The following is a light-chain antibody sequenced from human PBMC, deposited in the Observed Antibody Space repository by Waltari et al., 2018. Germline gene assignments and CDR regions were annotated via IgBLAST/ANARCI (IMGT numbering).Light chain of an antibody. V-gene: IGKV3-20*01. CDR1: QSVSRY. Sequence: EVVLTQSPGTLSLSPGERATLSCRASQSVSRYLAWYQQKPGQAPRLLIYDTSTRGTGIPDRFSGSGSGTDFSLTISRLDPEDFAVYYCQKYGTLPATFGQGTKVEVK. J-gene: IGKJ1*01. CDR3: QKYGTLPAT. CDR2: DTS.